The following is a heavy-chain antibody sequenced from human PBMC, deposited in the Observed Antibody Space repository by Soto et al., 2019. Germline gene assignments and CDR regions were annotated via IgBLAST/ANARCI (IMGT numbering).Heavy chain of an antibody. D-gene: IGHD3-22*01. CDR2: INPNSGGT. V-gene: IGHV1-2*04. CDR1: GYTFTGYY. Sequence: ASVKVSCKASGYTFTGYYMHWVRRAPGQGLEWMGWINPNSGGTNYAQKFQGWVTMTRDTSISTAYMELSRLRSDDTSVYYCARDMWYYDSSGYSGYYYYYGMDVWGQGTTVTVSS. CDR3: ARDMWYYDSSGYSGYYYYYGMDV. J-gene: IGHJ6*02.